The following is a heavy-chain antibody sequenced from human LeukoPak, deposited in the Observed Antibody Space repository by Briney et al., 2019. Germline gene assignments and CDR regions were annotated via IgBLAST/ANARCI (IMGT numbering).Heavy chain of an antibody. CDR3: ASCRGWYYYYYMDV. CDR2: IVPIFGTA. D-gene: IGHD6-19*01. Sequence: SVKVSCKASGGTFSSYAISWVRQAPGQGLEWMGGIVPIFGTANYAQKFQGRVTITTDESKSTTYMELSSLRSEDTAVYYCASCRGWYYYYYMDVWGKGTTVTVSS. CDR1: GGTFSSYA. V-gene: IGHV1-69*05. J-gene: IGHJ6*03.